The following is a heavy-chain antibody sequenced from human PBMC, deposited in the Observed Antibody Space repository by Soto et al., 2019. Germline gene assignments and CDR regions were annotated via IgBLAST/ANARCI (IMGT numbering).Heavy chain of an antibody. CDR2: ISGSGGST. Sequence: GGSLRLSCAASGFTFSSYAMSWVRQAPGKGLEWVSAISGSGGSTYYADSVKGRFTISRDNSKNTLYLQMNSLRAEDTAVYYCAKVAYYDFWSGYSPIDYWGQGTLVTVSS. CDR3: AKVAYYDFWSGYSPIDY. CDR1: GFTFSSYA. J-gene: IGHJ4*02. V-gene: IGHV3-23*01. D-gene: IGHD3-3*01.